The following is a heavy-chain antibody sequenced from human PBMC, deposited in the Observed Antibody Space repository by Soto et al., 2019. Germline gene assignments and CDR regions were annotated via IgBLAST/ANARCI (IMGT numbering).Heavy chain of an antibody. V-gene: IGHV4-61*01. D-gene: IGHD2-21*02. CDR2: IYYSGST. J-gene: IGHJ6*02. CDR1: GGSVSSGSYY. CDR3: ARDVSVVTLGCMDV. Sequence: PSETLSLTCTVSGGSVSSGSYYWSWIRQPPGKGLEWIGDIYYSGSTNYNPSLKSRVTISVDTSKNQFSLKLSSVTAADTAVYYCARDVSVVTLGCMDVWGQGTTVTVSS.